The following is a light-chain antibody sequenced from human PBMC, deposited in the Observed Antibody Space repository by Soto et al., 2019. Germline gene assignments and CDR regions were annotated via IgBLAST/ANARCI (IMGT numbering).Light chain of an antibody. CDR1: QCISNY. Sequence: DIQMTQSPSSLSASVGDRVTITCRASQCISNYLAWYQQKPGKVPKLLIYAASTLQSGVPSRFSGSGSGTDFTLTISSLQPEDVATYYCQKYNSAPTWTFGQGTKVDIK. V-gene: IGKV1-27*01. J-gene: IGKJ1*01. CDR3: QKYNSAPTWT. CDR2: AAS.